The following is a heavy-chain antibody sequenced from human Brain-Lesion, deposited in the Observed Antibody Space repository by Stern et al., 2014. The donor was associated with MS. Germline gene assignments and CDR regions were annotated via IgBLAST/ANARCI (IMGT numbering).Heavy chain of an antibody. D-gene: IGHD2-2*01. Sequence: VQLLESGPGLVKPSQTLSLSCTVSGGSISSGGYYWSWIRQPAGKGLEWIGRIFNSGSPSYNPSLKSRVTISKDTSKNQFSLRLNPMTAADTAVYYCARGRVVPGFQYYATDVWGQGTTVIVSS. CDR2: IFNSGSP. CDR3: ARGRVVPGFQYYATDV. J-gene: IGHJ6*02. CDR1: GGSISSGGYY. V-gene: IGHV4-61*02.